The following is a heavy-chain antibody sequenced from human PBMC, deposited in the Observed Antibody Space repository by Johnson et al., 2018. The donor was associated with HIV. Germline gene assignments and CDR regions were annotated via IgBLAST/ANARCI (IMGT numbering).Heavy chain of an antibody. CDR1: GFTFSDYY. CDR3: ARSKDCSGGSCPDGFDI. V-gene: IGHV3-11*04. J-gene: IGHJ3*02. Sequence: QMQLVESGGGLVEPGGSLRLSCVASGFTFSDYYMTWIRQAPGKGLEWVSYISGSDIIYSADAVQGRFTVSRDNAKNSLYLQMNSLRAEDTAVYYCARSKDCSGGSCPDGFDIWGQGTMVIVSS. D-gene: IGHD2-15*01. CDR2: ISGSDII.